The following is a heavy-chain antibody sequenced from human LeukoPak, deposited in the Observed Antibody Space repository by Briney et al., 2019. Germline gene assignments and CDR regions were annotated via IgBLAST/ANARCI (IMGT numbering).Heavy chain of an antibody. CDR3: ARPYGSGSYFDY. CDR2: IYYSGST. Sequence: ASETLSLTCTVSGGSIGSYYWSWIRQPPGKGLEWIGSIYYSGSTYYNPSLKSRVTISVDTSKNQFSLKLSSVTAADTAVYYCARPYGSGSYFDYWGQGTLVTVSS. V-gene: IGHV4-59*12. D-gene: IGHD3-10*01. J-gene: IGHJ4*02. CDR1: GGSIGSYY.